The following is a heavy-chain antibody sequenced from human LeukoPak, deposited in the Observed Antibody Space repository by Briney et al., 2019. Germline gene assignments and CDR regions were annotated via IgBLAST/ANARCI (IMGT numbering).Heavy chain of an antibody. CDR1: GFTLSDYW. Sequence: GGSLRLSCAASGFTLSDYWMSWVRQAPGKGLEWVANMDPTGSQKRYVDSVKGRFTISKDNPGASLYLDMHSLRAEDTAIYYCAIWTSGNYWGQGTLVTVSS. CDR3: AIWTSGNY. V-gene: IGHV3-7*01. J-gene: IGHJ4*02. D-gene: IGHD1-1*01. CDR2: MDPTGSQK.